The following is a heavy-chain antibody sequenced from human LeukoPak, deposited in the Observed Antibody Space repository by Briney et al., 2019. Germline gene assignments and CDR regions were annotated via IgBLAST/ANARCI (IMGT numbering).Heavy chain of an antibody. J-gene: IGHJ3*02. V-gene: IGHV4-59*01. Sequence: SETLSLTCTVSGGSISSYYWSWLRQPPGKGLEWIGYIYYSGSTNYNPSLKSQVTISVDTSKNQFSLKLSSVTAADTAVYYCARGRQVEMATIRAFDIWGQGTMVTVSS. CDR3: ARGRQVEMATIRAFDI. CDR1: GGSISSYY. D-gene: IGHD5-24*01. CDR2: IYYSGST.